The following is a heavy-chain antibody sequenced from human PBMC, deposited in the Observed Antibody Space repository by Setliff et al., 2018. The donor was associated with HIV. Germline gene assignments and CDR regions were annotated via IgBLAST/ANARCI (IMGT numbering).Heavy chain of an antibody. D-gene: IGHD1-1*01. V-gene: IGHV3-48*01. CDR1: GFTFSTYS. J-gene: IGHJ6*03. CDR3: ARRADGTTGSTPRYYYYYYMDV. Sequence: GGSLRLSCAASGFTFSTYSMNWVRQAPGKGLEWVSYISGSSSTIYYADSVKGRFTISRDNAKNSLYLQMNSLRAEDTAVYYCARRADGTTGSTPRYYYYYYMDVWGKGTAVTVSS. CDR2: ISGSSSTI.